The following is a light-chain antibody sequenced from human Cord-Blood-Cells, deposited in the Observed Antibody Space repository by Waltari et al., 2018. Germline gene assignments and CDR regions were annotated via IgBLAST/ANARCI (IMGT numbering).Light chain of an antibody. CDR1: QSMSSW. CDR3: KQYNSYST. Sequence: DIQMIQSPSTLSASVGDRVTITCRASQSMSSWFAWYQQKSGKAPKLLIYDASSLESWVPSRFSGSGSGTEFSLTISSLQPDEFATYYCKQYNSYSTFGQGTKVEIK. V-gene: IGKV1-5*01. CDR2: DAS. J-gene: IGKJ1*01.